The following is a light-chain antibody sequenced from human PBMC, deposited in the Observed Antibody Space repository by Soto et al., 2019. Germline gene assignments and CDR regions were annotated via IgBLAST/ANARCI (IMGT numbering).Light chain of an antibody. Sequence: DIQMTQSPSSRSASVGDRVTITCRASQSISSYLNWYQQKPGKAPKLLIYAASSLQSGVPSRFSGSGSGTDFTLTISSLQPEDFATYYCQQSYSTRWTFGQGTKVEIK. J-gene: IGKJ1*01. CDR1: QSISSY. V-gene: IGKV1-39*01. CDR2: AAS. CDR3: QQSYSTRWT.